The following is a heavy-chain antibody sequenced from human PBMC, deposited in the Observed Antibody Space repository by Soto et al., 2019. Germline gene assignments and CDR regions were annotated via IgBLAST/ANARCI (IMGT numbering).Heavy chain of an antibody. J-gene: IGHJ5*02. V-gene: IGHV4-31*03. D-gene: IGHD6-13*01. CDR1: GGSISSGGYY. CDR2: IYYSGST. CDR3: ARALRGGYSSSWYLWFDP. Sequence: TLSLTCTVSGGSISSGGYYWSWIRHHPGKGLEWIGYIYYSGSTYYNPSLKSRVTISVDTSKNQFSLKLSSVTAADTAVYYCARALRGGYSSSWYLWFDPWGQGTLVTVSS.